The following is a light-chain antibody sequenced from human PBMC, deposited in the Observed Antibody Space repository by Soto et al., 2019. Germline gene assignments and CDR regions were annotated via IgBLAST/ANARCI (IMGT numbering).Light chain of an antibody. CDR3: QTWGTGIHYV. CDR1: SGHSSYA. Sequence: QSVLTQSPSASASLGASVKLTCTLSSGHSSYAIAWHQQQPEKGPRYLMKLNSDGSHSKGDGIPDRFSGSSSGAERYLTISSRQSEDEADYYCQTWGTGIHYVFGTGTKVTVL. CDR2: LNSDGSH. V-gene: IGLV4-69*01. J-gene: IGLJ1*01.